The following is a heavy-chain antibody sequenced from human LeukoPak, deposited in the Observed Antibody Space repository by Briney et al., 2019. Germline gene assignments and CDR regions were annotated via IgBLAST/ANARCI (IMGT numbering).Heavy chain of an antibody. V-gene: IGHV5-51*01. J-gene: IGHJ4*02. Sequence: GESLKISCKGPGYSFTSYWIGWVRQMPGKGLEWMGIIYPGDSDTRYSPSFQGQVTISADKSISTAYLQWSSLKASDTAMYYCARRGRDCSGGSCYDDHWGQGTLVTVSS. CDR2: IYPGDSDT. D-gene: IGHD2-15*01. CDR1: GYSFTSYW. CDR3: ARRGRDCSGGSCYDDH.